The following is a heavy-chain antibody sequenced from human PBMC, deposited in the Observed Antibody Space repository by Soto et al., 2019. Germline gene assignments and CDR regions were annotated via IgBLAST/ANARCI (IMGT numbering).Heavy chain of an antibody. J-gene: IGHJ3*01. CDR1: GFTFSNYA. CDR3: AKHSTHTMVRGDAFNL. CDR2: ISDSGGST. V-gene: IGHV3-23*01. D-gene: IGHD3-10*01. Sequence: VQLLESGGGLVQPGGPLRLSCAASGFTFSNYAMSWVRQGPGKGLEWVSVISDSGGSTYYAESVKGRFTISRDNSKNTLYLQMNSLRAEDTALYYCAKHSTHTMVRGDAFNLWGQGTMVTVSS.